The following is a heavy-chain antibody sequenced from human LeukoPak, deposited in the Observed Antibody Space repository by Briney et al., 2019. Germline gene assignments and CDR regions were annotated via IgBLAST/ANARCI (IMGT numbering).Heavy chain of an antibody. D-gene: IGHD6-13*01. CDR1: GFTFSTYW. CDR2: IKQDGTDK. CDR3: ARHNSNWCFDY. J-gene: IGHJ4*02. Sequence: GGSLRLSCAGSGFTFSTYWMSWVRQAPGKGLDWVANIKQDGTDKYYVDSVKGRFTISRDNAKNTLYLQMNSLRAEDTAVYYCARHNSNWCFDYWGQGALVTVSS. V-gene: IGHV3-7*03.